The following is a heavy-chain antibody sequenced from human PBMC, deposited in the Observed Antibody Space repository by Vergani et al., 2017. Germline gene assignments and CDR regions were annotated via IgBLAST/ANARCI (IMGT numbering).Heavy chain of an antibody. CDR3: TRQEHGSSWYAYYYYYGMDV. CDR2: IRSKANSYAT. D-gene: IGHD6-13*01. V-gene: IGHV3-73*01. Sequence: VQLVESGGGVVQPGRSLRLSCAASGFTFSSYGMHWVRQAPGKGLEWVGRIRSKANSYATAYAASVKGRFTISRDDSKNTAYLQMNSLKTEDTAVYYCTRQEHGSSWYAYYYYYGMDVWGQGTTVTVSS. J-gene: IGHJ6*02. CDR1: GFTFSSYG.